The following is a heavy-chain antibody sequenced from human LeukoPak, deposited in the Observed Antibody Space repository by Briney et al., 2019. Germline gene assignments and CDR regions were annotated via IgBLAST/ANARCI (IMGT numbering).Heavy chain of an antibody. CDR3: AREHPVTTVTTRLYYYYYYYMDV. Sequence: GASVTVSCTASGYTFTSYGISWVRQAPGQGLEWMGWISAYNGNTHYAQKLQGRVTITTDTSTSTLYMELRSLRSDDTAVYYCAREHPVTTVTTRLYYYYYYYMDVWGKGTTVTVSS. J-gene: IGHJ6*03. CDR2: ISAYNGNT. D-gene: IGHD4-17*01. CDR1: GYTFTSYG. V-gene: IGHV1-18*01.